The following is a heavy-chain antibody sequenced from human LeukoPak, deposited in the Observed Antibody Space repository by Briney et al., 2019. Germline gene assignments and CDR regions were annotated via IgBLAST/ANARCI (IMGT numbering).Heavy chain of an antibody. CDR2: ISPYNGNT. Sequence: ASVKVSCKASGYTFISYGISWVRQAPGQGLEWMGWISPYNGNTKYVQKFQGRVTMTTDTSTSTAYMEVRSLRSDDTAVYYCARTRGGLLTGYDLRWFDPWGQGTLVTVSS. CDR3: ARTRGGLLTGYDLRWFDP. V-gene: IGHV1-18*01. J-gene: IGHJ5*02. D-gene: IGHD3-9*01. CDR1: GYTFISYG.